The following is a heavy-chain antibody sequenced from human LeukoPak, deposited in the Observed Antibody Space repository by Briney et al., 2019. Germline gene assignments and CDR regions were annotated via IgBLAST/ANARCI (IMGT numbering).Heavy chain of an antibody. Sequence: GGSLRLSCAASGFTFSSYGTHWVRQAPGKGLEWVAFIRYDGSNKYYADSVKGRFTISRDNSKNTLYLQMNSLRAEDTAVYYCAKDDVVPAALDYWGQGTLVTVSS. J-gene: IGHJ4*02. V-gene: IGHV3-30*02. CDR2: IRYDGSNK. CDR3: AKDDVVPAALDY. CDR1: GFTFSSYG. D-gene: IGHD2-2*01.